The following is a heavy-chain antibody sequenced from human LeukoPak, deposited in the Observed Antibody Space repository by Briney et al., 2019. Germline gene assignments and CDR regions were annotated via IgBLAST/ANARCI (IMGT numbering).Heavy chain of an antibody. CDR1: GHTLNELS. J-gene: IGHJ5*01. D-gene: IGHD6-13*01. V-gene: IGHV1-24*01. Sequence: ASVKVSCKVSGHTLNELSMHWVRQAPGKGLEWMGGFDPEYGEHGETIYAQRFQGRVTMTEDTSTDTAYMELSSLRYDDTAVYYCVKEGEAAGISGYVGDWFDSWGQGTLVTVTS. CDR2: FDPEYGEHGET. CDR3: VKEGEAAGISGYVGDWFDS.